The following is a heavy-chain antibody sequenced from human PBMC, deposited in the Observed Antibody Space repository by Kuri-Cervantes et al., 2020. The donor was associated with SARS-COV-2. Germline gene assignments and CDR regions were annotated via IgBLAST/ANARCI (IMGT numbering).Heavy chain of an antibody. Sequence: ASVKVSCKVSGYTLTELSMHWVRQAPGKGLEWMGGFDPEDGETIYAQKFQGRVTMTEDTSTDTAYMELSSLRSEDTAVYYCARCMWGRNPDYYYYMDVWGKGTTVTVSS. CDR2: FDPEDGET. CDR1: GYTLTELS. CDR3: ARCMWGRNPDYYYYMDV. V-gene: IGHV1-24*01. D-gene: IGHD1-14*01. J-gene: IGHJ6*03.